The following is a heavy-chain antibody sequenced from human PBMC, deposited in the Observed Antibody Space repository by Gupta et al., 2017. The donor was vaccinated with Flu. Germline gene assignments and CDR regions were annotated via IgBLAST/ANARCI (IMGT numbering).Heavy chain of an antibody. J-gene: IGHJ4*02. V-gene: IGHV1-2*02. CDR3: ARGSHRLVVVAATGLDY. CDR2: INPNSGGT. D-gene: IGHD2-15*01. CDR1: GYTFTGYY. Sequence: GASVKVSCKASGYTFTGYYMHWVRQAPGQGLEWMGWINPNSGGTNYAQKFQGRVTMTRDTSISTAYMELSRLRSDDTAVYYCARGSHRLVVVAATGLDYWGQGTLVTVSS.